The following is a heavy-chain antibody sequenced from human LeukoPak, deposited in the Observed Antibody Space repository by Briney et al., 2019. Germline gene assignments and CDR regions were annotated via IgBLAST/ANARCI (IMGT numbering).Heavy chain of an antibody. V-gene: IGHV1-69*13. CDR1: GGTFISYA. CDR3: ARDHLGSGSYSSGERVY. D-gene: IGHD1-26*01. CDR2: IIPIFGTA. J-gene: IGHJ4*02. Sequence: SVKVSCKASGGTFISYAISWVRQAPGQGLEWMGGIIPIFGTANYAQKFQGRVTITADESTSTAYMELSSLRSEDTAVYYCARDHLGSGSYSSGERVYWGQGTLVTVSS.